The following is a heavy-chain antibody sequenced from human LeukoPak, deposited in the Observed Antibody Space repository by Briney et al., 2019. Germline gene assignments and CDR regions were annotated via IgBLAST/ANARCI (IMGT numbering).Heavy chain of an antibody. Sequence: GGSLRLSCAASGFTFSSYAMSWVRQAPGKGLEWVSAISGSGGSTYYADSVKGRFTISRDNSKNTLYLQMNSLRAEDTAVYYCARGQGYCSSTSCYSTYYYYYGMDVWGQGTTVTVSS. CDR3: ARGQGYCSSTSCYSTYYYYYGMDV. CDR2: ISGSGGST. J-gene: IGHJ6*02. CDR1: GFTFSSYA. V-gene: IGHV3-23*01. D-gene: IGHD2-2*02.